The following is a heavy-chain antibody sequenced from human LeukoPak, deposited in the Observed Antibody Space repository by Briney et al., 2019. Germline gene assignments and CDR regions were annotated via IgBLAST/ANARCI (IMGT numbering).Heavy chain of an antibody. J-gene: IGHJ4*02. CDR2: INVDGTEK. CDR3: ARGGRNIDS. CDR1: VFTSSAFW. V-gene: IGHV3-7*01. D-gene: IGHD4-11*01. Sequence: GGSLRLSCAPSVFTSSAFWISWVPEAPGKGLEWVANINVDGTEKNYVDSVKGRLTISRDNAKNSLYLQMNSLRTEDTAVYYCARGGRNIDSWGQGTLVTVSS.